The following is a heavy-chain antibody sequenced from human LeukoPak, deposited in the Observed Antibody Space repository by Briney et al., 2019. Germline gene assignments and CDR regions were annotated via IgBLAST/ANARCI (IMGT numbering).Heavy chain of an antibody. Sequence: PGGSLRLSCAASGFSFVNHWMSWVRQAPGKGLEWLANIKQDGSETYYLDSVKGRFTVSRDNAKNSLYLQMNSLRAEDTAVYYCARRGGGSLDAFDIWGQGTMVTVSS. V-gene: IGHV3-7*03. CDR1: GFSFVNHW. CDR2: IKQDGSET. D-gene: IGHD1-26*01. J-gene: IGHJ3*02. CDR3: ARRGGGSLDAFDI.